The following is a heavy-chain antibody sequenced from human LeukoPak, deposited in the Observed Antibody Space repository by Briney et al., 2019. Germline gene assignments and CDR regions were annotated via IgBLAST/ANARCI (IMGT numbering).Heavy chain of an antibody. D-gene: IGHD1-26*01. Sequence: GGSLRLSCAASGLTFSEHYMDWVRQTPGKGLEWVGRIRNKANYYTTDYAASVRGRFTISRDDSKSSVSLQMNSLRTEDTALYYCTSLIVGGTPYFDNWGQGTLVTVSS. V-gene: IGHV3-72*01. CDR2: IRNKANYYTT. CDR3: TSLIVGGTPYFDN. J-gene: IGHJ4*02. CDR1: GLTFSEHY.